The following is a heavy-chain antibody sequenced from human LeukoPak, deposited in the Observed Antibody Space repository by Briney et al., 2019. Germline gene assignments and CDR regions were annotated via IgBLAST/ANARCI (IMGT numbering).Heavy chain of an antibody. CDR1: GGSISSGDYY. CDR3: ARDSSRDGYNPNYFDY. CDR2: IYYSGST. Sequence: SETLSLTCTVSGGSISSGDYYWSWIRQPPGKGPEWIGYIYYSGSTYYNPSLKSRVTISVDTSKNQFSLKLSSVTAADTAVYYCARDSSRDGYNPNYFDYWGQGTLVTVSS. V-gene: IGHV4-30-4*01. D-gene: IGHD5-24*01. J-gene: IGHJ4*02.